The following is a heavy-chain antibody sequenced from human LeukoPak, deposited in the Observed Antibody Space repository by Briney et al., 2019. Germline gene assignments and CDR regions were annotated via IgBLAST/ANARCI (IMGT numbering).Heavy chain of an antibody. CDR1: GYTFTGYY. J-gene: IGHJ6*02. CDR3: ARVGTTVPLLAYYYGLDV. D-gene: IGHD1-1*01. Sequence: ASVKVSCKASGYTFTGYYIHWVRQAPAQGLEWMGWLNPSSGGTNYAQKFQGRVTMARDTSISTAYMELTRLRSDDSAVYYCARVGTTVPLLAYYYGLDVWGQGTTVTVS. CDR2: LNPSSGGT. V-gene: IGHV1-2*02.